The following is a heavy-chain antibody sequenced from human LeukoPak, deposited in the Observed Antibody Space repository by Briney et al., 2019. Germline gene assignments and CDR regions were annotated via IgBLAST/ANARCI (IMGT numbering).Heavy chain of an antibody. CDR3: ATLSLRSARHLNPDF. CDR1: GHTLTDLS. CDR2: YDPGSGGT. V-gene: IGHV1-24*01. J-gene: IGHJ4*01. Sequence: GASVKVSCKVSGHTLTDLSMHWVRQTPEKRLEWMGGYDPGSGGTIYAHQFQGRVTMTEDTSTETAYMKLSSLKSDDTAIYYCATLSLRSARHLNPDFWGNGSLILVSS. D-gene: IGHD6-6*01.